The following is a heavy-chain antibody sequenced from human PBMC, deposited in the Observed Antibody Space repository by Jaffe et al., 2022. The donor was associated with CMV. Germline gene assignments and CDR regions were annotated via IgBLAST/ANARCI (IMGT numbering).Heavy chain of an antibody. CDR1: GGSFSGYY. Sequence: QVQLQQWGAGLLKPSETLSLTCAVYGGSFSGYYWSWIRQPPGKGLEWIGEINHSGSTNYNPSLKSRVTISVDTSKNQFSLKLSSVTAADTAVYYCARVRPRYCSSTSCYAPDNWFDPWGQGTLVTVSS. D-gene: IGHD2-2*01. J-gene: IGHJ5*02. CDR3: ARVRPRYCSSTSCYAPDNWFDP. CDR2: INHSGST. V-gene: IGHV4-34*01.